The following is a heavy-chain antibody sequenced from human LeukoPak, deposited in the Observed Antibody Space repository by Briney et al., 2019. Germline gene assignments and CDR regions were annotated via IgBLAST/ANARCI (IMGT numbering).Heavy chain of an antibody. Sequence: SETLSLTCTVSGGSIRNYYWSWIRQPPGKGLEWIGNVFYTGSTSYNSSLKSRLTILVDTSKNQFSLKLRSVTAADTAIYYCARGDHYDSSGRNPNLDYWGQGALVTVSS. CDR3: ARGDHYDSSGRNPNLDY. J-gene: IGHJ4*02. CDR1: GGSIRNYY. V-gene: IGHV4-59*01. D-gene: IGHD3-22*01. CDR2: VFYTGST.